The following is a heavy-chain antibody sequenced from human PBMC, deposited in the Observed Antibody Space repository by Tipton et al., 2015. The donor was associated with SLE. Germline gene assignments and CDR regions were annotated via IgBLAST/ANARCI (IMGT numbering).Heavy chain of an antibody. J-gene: IGHJ6*02. V-gene: IGHV4-59*12. CDR1: GGSISSYY. CDR2: IYYSGST. CDR3: ARREYYYAMDV. Sequence: TLSLTCTISGGSISSYYWSWIRQPPGKGLEWIGYIYYSGSTNYNPSLKSRVTISVDTSKNQFSLRLSSVTAADTAVYYCARREYYYAMDVWGQGTTVTVSS. D-gene: IGHD3-16*01.